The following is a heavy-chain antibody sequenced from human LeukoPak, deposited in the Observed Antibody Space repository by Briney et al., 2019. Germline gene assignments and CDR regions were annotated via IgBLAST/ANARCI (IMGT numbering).Heavy chain of an antibody. V-gene: IGHV1-2*02. CDR2: INPNSGGT. Sequence: ASVKVSCKASGYTFTGYYMHWVRQAPGQGLEWMGWINPNSGGTNYAQKFQGRVTITRSTSISTAYMELSSLRSEDTAVYYCARGLNYGGNSDSGAFDIWGQGTMVTVSS. CDR1: GYTFTGYY. J-gene: IGHJ3*02. D-gene: IGHD4-23*01. CDR3: ARGLNYGGNSDSGAFDI.